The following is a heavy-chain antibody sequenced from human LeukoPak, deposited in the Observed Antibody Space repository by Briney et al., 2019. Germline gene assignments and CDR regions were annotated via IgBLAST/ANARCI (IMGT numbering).Heavy chain of an antibody. CDR2: IHHSGST. J-gene: IGHJ5*02. D-gene: IGHD3-10*01. Sequence: SGTLSLTCAVSGGSISSSNWWNWVRQPPGKGLEWIGEIHHSGSTNYNPSPKSRVTISVDKSKNQFSLKLSSVTAADTAVYYCARVSYGSGSYFGGDPYNWFDPWGQGTLVTVSS. V-gene: IGHV4-4*02. CDR3: ARVSYGSGSYFGGDPYNWFDP. CDR1: GGSISSSNW.